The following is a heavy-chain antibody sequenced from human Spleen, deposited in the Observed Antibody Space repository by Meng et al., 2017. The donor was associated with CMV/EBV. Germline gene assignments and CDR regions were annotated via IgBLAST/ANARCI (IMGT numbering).Heavy chain of an antibody. V-gene: IGHV1-8*02. Sequence: SVKVSCKTSGYTFNDYDINWVRQASGQGLEWMGWLNVNRNNAHNFQGRVAMTWDTSTSTAYMELSSPTSEDTAVYYCARGRDYGMDVWGQGTTVTVSS. CDR1: GYTFNDYD. J-gene: IGHJ6*02. CDR2: LNVNRN. CDR3: ARGRDYGMDV.